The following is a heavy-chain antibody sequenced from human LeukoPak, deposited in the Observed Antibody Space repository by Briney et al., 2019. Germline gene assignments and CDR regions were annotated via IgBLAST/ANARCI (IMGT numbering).Heavy chain of an antibody. Sequence: GGSLRLSCAASGFTFSSYYMNWVRQAPGRGLEWVSSISSTSSYIYYADSVKGRFTISRDNADNSLYLQMNSLRAEDTAVYYCARGYSSGWLAFDYWGQGTL. CDR3: ARGYSSGWLAFDY. CDR1: GFTFSSYY. J-gene: IGHJ4*02. CDR2: ISSTSSYI. D-gene: IGHD6-19*01. V-gene: IGHV3-21*01.